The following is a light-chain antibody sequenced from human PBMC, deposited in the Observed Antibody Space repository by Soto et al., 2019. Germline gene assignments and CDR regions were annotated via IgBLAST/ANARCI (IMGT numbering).Light chain of an antibody. CDR1: QGIGND. CDR2: AAS. Sequence: AIQMTQSPSSLSASVGDRVTITCRARQGIGNDLAWSQQKPGKAPKLLIYAASTLQSGVPSRFSGNGSGTDFTLTISSLQPGDLATDYFLQDFRRPLSFGGGTKGEI. V-gene: IGKV1-6*02. J-gene: IGKJ4*01. CDR3: LQDFRRPLS.